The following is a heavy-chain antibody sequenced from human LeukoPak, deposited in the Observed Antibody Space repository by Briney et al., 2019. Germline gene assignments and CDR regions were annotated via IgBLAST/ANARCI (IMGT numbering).Heavy chain of an antibody. V-gene: IGHV3-23*01. D-gene: IGHD5-18*01. Sequence: GGSLRLSCAASGFTFSSYSMNWVRQAPGKGLEWVSAISGSGGSTYYADSVKGRFTISRDNSKNTLYLQMNSLRAEDTAVYYCAKGYSYGYGLKRYFDYWGQGTLVTVSS. CDR3: AKGYSYGYGLKRYFDY. CDR1: GFTFSSYS. CDR2: ISGSGGST. J-gene: IGHJ4*02.